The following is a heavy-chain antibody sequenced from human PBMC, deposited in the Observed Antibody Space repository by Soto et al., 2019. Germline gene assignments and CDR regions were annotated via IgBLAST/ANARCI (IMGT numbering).Heavy chain of an antibody. CDR2: INPNSGGT. J-gene: IGHJ5*02. V-gene: IGHV1-2*02. CDR1: GYTFTGYY. D-gene: IGHD1-7*01. CDR3: ARGPYNWNYHRWFDP. Sequence: ASVKVSCKASGYTFTGYYMHWVRQAPGQGLEWMGWINPNSGGTNYAQKFQGRVTMTRDTSISTAYMELSRLRSDDTAVYYCARGPYNWNYHRWFDPWGQGTLVTVSS.